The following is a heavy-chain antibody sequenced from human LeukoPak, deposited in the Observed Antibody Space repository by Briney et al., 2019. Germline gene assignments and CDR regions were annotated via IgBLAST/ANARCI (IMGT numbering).Heavy chain of an antibody. D-gene: IGHD6-13*01. Sequence: PSETLSLTCTVSGGSISSSSYYWSWIRQPPGKGLEWIGYIYYSGSTNYNPSLKSRVTISVDTSKNQFSLKLSSVTAADTAVYYCATLINSSSWSLSAFDIWGQGTMVTVSS. J-gene: IGHJ3*02. CDR1: GGSISSSSYY. CDR3: ATLINSSSWSLSAFDI. V-gene: IGHV4-61*01. CDR2: IYYSGST.